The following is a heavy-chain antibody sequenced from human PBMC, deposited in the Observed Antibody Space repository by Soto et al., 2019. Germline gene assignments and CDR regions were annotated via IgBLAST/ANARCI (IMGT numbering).Heavy chain of an antibody. CDR3: ATGTTVVATLGDAFDI. V-gene: IGHV3-53*01. Sequence: EVQVVESGGGLIQPGGSLRLSCAASGFTVSSTYMSWVRQAPGKGLEWVSVTYAGGTTYYADSVQGRFTISRDSSNNTLYLQMNTLSAEDTAVYYCATGTTVVATLGDAFDIWGQGTMVNVSS. CDR1: GFTVSSTY. CDR2: TYAGGTT. D-gene: IGHD5-12*01. J-gene: IGHJ3*02.